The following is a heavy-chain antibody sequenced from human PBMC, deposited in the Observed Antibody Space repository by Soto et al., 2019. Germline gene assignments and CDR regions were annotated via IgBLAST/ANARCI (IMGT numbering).Heavy chain of an antibody. D-gene: IGHD3-9*01. CDR2: ITPSAST. CDR1: GGPFSGYY. J-gene: IGHJ6*01. CDR3: ARGRSFRTGYYKYYYYGMDV. V-gene: IGHV4-34*01. Sequence: SETLSLTCALYGGPFSGYYWSWIRQPPGKGLEGIGEITPSASTNYNPSPKSRVTISVDTSKNQFFLKLSSVTAADTAVYYCARGRSFRTGYYKYYYYGMDVWGQGTTVTVSS.